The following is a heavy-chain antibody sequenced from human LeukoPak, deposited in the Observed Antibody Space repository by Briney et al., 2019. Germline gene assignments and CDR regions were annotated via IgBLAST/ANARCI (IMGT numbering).Heavy chain of an antibody. CDR1: GITFDDYA. J-gene: IGHJ4*02. CDR2: ISWNSGDK. V-gene: IGHV3-9*03. Sequence: GGSLRLSCAASGITFDDYAMHWVRRAPGKGLEWVSGISWNSGDKAYADSVKGRFTISRDNAKNSLYLQMNSLRAEDMALYYCAKDIGRAYSYGYFGYWGQGTLVTVSS. CDR3: AKDIGRAYSYGYFGY. D-gene: IGHD5-18*01.